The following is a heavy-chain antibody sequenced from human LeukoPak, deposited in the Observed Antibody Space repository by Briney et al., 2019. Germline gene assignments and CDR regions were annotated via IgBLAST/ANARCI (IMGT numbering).Heavy chain of an antibody. CDR3: ARAPPGVSDY. Sequence: GGSLRLPFAASGFTFITYSMNGVPQAPGKGLEWVSSISSISIYIYYADSVKGRFTIYRDNAKNSLYLQMNSLRAEDTAVYYCARAPPGVSDYWGRGTLVTVPS. J-gene: IGHJ4*02. D-gene: IGHD3-10*01. CDR1: GFTFITYS. CDR2: ISSISIYI. V-gene: IGHV3-21*01.